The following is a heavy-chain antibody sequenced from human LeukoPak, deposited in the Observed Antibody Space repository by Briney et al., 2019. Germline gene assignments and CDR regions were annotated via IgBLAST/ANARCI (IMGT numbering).Heavy chain of an antibody. CDR2: IFYSGST. V-gene: IGHV4-59*01. Sequence: SETLSLTCTVSGGSISSYYWSWIRQPPGKGLEWIGYIFYSGSTNYNPSLKSRVTISVDTSKNQFSLKLFSVTAADTAVYYWAREGYCSGGTCSNWFDPWGQGTLVTVSS. J-gene: IGHJ5*02. D-gene: IGHD2-15*01. CDR1: GGSISSYY. CDR3: AREGYCSGGTCSNWFDP.